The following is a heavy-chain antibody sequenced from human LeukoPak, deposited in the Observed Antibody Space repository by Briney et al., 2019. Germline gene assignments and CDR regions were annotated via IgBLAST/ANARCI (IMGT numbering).Heavy chain of an antibody. CDR2: ISSSSSYI. J-gene: IGHJ4*02. V-gene: IGHV3-21*01. D-gene: IGHD6-19*01. CDR3: ARGYSSGWYYFDN. CDR1: GFTFSSYS. Sequence: PGGSLRLSCAASGFTFSSYSMNWVRQAPGKGLEWVSSISSSSSYIYYADSVKGRFTISRDNAKNSLYLQMNSLRAEDTAVYYCARGYSSGWYYFDNWGQGTLVTVSS.